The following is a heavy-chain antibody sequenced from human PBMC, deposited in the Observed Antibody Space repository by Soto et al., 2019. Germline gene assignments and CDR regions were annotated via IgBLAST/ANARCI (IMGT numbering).Heavy chain of an antibody. J-gene: IGHJ4*02. CDR3: STGGY. Sequence: GGSLRLSCVASGFTFSSTAMSWVLQAPGKGLDWVSAISNSGTATYYADSVKCRFTISRDNSENTVFLQMNSLRADDTALYYCSTGGYWGQGTQVTVSS. V-gene: IGHV3-23*01. CDR2: ISNSGTAT. CDR1: GFTFSSTA.